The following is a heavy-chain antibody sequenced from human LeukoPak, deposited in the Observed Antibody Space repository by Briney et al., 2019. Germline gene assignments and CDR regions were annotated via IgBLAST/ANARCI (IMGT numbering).Heavy chain of an antibody. CDR3: ARDRKKVASIREGERYYGMDV. CDR1: GLTFSSTA. J-gene: IGHJ6*02. D-gene: IGHD1-1*01. CDR2: IRTDDIT. V-gene: IGHV3-23*01. Sequence: GGSLRLSCTSSGLTFSSTAMAWVRQTPGRGLEWVSAIRTDDITYYADSVNGRFTISRDNSKSTLYLQMNSLTVGDTAVYYCARDRKKVASIREGERYYGMDVWGLGTTVTVSS.